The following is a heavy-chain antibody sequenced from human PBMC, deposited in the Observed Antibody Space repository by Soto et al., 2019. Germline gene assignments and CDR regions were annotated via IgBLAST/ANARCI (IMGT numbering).Heavy chain of an antibody. CDR1: GYTFTSYG. CDR2: ISAHNGNT. V-gene: IGHV1-18*01. D-gene: IGHD2-15*01. Sequence: QVQLVQSGAEVKKPGASVKVSCKASGYTFTSYGISWVRQAPGQGLEWMGWISAHNGNTDYAQKLQGRVTMTTDTATRRAYMERRSLRSDDPAVYYCARDTKYCSGGSCDGDYYCVEDWGQGTIVTVSS. J-gene: IGHJ6*02. CDR3: ARDTKYCSGGSCDGDYYCVED.